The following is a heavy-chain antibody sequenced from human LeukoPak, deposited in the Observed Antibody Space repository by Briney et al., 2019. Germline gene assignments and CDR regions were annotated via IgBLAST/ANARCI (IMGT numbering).Heavy chain of an antibody. D-gene: IGHD3-10*01. CDR3: AKDPMVRGSTYDY. Sequence: AGGSLRLSCAASGSTFRTYAMTWVRQAPGKGLEWVSAIGPTGRSTYYADSVRGRFTISRDNSKNTLYLQMNSLRAEDTAIYYCAKDPMVRGSTYDYWGQGTLVTVSS. CDR2: IGPTGRST. V-gene: IGHV3-23*01. J-gene: IGHJ4*02. CDR1: GSTFRTYA.